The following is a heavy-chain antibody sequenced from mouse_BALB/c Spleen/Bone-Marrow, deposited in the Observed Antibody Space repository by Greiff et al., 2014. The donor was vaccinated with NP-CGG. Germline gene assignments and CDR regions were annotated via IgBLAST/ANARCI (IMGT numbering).Heavy chain of an antibody. CDR3: ARHQRYYAMDY. J-gene: IGHJ4*01. CDR1: GFTFSSYG. Sequence: EVQLVESGGDLVKPGGSLKLSCAASGFTFSSYGMSWGRQTPDKRLEWVATISSGGSNTYYPDSVKGRFTISRDNAKNTLYLQMSSLKSEDTAMYYCARHQRYYAMDYWGQGTSATVSS. V-gene: IGHV5-6*01. CDR2: ISSGGSNT.